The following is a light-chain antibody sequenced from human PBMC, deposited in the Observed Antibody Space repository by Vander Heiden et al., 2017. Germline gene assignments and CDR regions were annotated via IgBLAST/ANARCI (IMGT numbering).Light chain of an antibody. CDR3: TSWDDSLTGWL. CDR2: SND. CDR1: GPNIGNNI. Sequence: QSVLTQPPSASATPGQRVTISCSGSGPNIGNNIVNWYQQLPGTAPKLLIYSNDERPSGVPDRFSGSKSGTSASLAISGLQSEDEALYYCTSWDDSLTGWLFGGGTMLTVL. J-gene: IGLJ3*02. V-gene: IGLV1-44*01.